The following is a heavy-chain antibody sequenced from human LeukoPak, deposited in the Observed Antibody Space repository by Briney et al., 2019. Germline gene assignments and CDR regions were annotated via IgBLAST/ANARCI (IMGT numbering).Heavy chain of an antibody. Sequence: GGSLRLSCAASGFTFSSYAMSWVRQAPGKGLEWVSAISGSGGSTYYADSVKGRFTISRDNSKNTLYLQMNSLRAEDTAVYYCARDDKQWLATSDYWGQGTLVTVSS. J-gene: IGHJ4*02. D-gene: IGHD6-19*01. CDR1: GFTFSSYA. CDR3: ARDDKQWLATSDY. V-gene: IGHV3-23*01. CDR2: ISGSGGST.